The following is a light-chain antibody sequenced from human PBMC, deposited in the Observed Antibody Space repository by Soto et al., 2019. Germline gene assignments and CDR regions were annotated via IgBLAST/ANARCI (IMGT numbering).Light chain of an antibody. CDR1: QGVSSNY. CDR3: QHYGSSLPIT. CDR2: GAS. Sequence: EIVLTQSPGTLSLSPGERATLSCGASQGVSSNYLAWYQQKPGQAPRLLIYGASSRATGIPDRFSGSGSGTDFTLTISRLESEDFAVYYCQHYGSSLPITFGQGTRLEIK. V-gene: IGKV3-20*01. J-gene: IGKJ5*01.